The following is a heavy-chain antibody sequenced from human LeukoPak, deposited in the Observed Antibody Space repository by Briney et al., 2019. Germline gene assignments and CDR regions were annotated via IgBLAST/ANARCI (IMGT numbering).Heavy chain of an antibody. CDR2: INHSGST. CDR1: GGSFSGYY. V-gene: IGHV4-34*01. J-gene: IGHJ5*02. Sequence: SPSETLSLTCAVYGGSFSGYYWSWIRQPPGKGLEWIGEINHSGSTNYNPSLKSRVTISVDTSKNQFSLKLSSVTAADTAVYYCARHGRHYCSSTSCYLTPKNWFDPWGQGTLVTVSS. D-gene: IGHD2-2*01. CDR3: ARHGRHYCSSTSCYLTPKNWFDP.